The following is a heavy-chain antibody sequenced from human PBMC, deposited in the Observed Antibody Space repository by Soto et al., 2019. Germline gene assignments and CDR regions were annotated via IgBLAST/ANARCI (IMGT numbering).Heavy chain of an antibody. CDR1: GYTFTSYA. Sequence: QVQLVQSGAEVKKPGASVKVSCKASGYTFTSYALHWVRQAPGQRLEWMGWVNAGNGYTKYSQNFKGRVTITRDTSATTSYMELSGLRSEDTAVYSCARPLYAAYFDYWGQGTLVTVSS. CDR2: VNAGNGYT. D-gene: IGHD2-15*01. J-gene: IGHJ4*02. CDR3: ARPLYAAYFDY. V-gene: IGHV1-3*01.